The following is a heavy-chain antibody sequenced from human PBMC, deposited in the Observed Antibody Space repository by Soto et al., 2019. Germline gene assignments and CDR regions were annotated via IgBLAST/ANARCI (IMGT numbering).Heavy chain of an antibody. J-gene: IGHJ6*02. V-gene: IGHV3-30-3*01. CDR3: ARDLNPILTGYVYYGLDV. CDR2: ISYDGSNK. Sequence: PGGSLRLSCAASGFTFSSYAMHWVRQAPGKGLEWVAVISYDGSNKYYADSVKGRFTISRDNSKNTLYLQMSSLRAEDTAVYYCARDLNPILTGYVYYGLDVWGQGTTVTVSS. CDR1: GFTFSSYA. D-gene: IGHD3-9*01.